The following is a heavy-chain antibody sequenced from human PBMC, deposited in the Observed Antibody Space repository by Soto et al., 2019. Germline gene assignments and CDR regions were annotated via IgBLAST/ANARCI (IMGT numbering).Heavy chain of an antibody. Sequence: PGGSLRLSCAASGFTFSSYAMHWVRQAPGKGLEWVAVISYDGSNKYYADSVKGRFTISRDNSKNTLYLQMNSLRAEDTAVYYCSRRWELEGPAFDIWGQGTMVT. CDR3: SRRWELEGPAFDI. CDR2: ISYDGSNK. CDR1: GFTFSSYA. V-gene: IGHV3-30-3*01. J-gene: IGHJ3*02. D-gene: IGHD1-26*01.